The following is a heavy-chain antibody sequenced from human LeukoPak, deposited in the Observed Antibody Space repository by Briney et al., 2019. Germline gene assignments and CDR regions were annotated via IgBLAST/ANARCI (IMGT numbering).Heavy chain of an antibody. CDR1: GGSISSGGYS. Sequence: SETLSLTCAVSGGSISSGGYSWSWIRQPPGKGLEWIGYIYHSGSTYYNPSLKSRVTISVDRSKNQFSLKLSSVTAADTAVYYCARGSGSSFDYWGQGTLVTVSS. V-gene: IGHV4-30-2*01. CDR3: ARGSGSSFDY. D-gene: IGHD2-15*01. J-gene: IGHJ4*02. CDR2: IYHSGST.